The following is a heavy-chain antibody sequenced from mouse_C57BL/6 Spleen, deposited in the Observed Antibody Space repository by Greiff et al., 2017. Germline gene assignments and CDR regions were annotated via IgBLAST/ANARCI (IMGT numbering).Heavy chain of an antibody. CDR1: GFTFSDYY. J-gene: IGHJ3*01. CDR3: ARRESRGVAY. Sequence: EVQGVESGGGLVQPGGSLKLSCAASGFTFSDYYMYWVRQTPGKRLEWVAYISNGGGSTYYPDTVKGRFTISRDNAKNTLYLQMSRLKSEDTAMYYCARRESRGVAYWGQGTLVTVSA. CDR2: ISNGGGST. V-gene: IGHV5-12*01.